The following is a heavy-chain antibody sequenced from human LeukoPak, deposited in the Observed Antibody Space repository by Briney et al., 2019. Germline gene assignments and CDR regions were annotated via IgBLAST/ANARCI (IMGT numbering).Heavy chain of an antibody. Sequence: ASVKVSCKASGYTFTSYAMNWVRQAPGQGLEWMGWINTNTGNPTYAQGFTGRFVFSLGTSVSTAYLQISSLKAEDTAVYYCARAGRRMATIKMYFGCWGQGTLVTVSS. CDR1: GYTFTSYA. CDR3: ARAGRRMATIKMYFGC. CDR2: INTNTGNP. D-gene: IGHD5-24*01. J-gene: IGHJ4*02. V-gene: IGHV7-4-1*02.